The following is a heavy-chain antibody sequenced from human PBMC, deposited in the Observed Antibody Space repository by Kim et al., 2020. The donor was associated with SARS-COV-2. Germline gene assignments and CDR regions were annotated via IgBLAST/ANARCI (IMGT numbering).Heavy chain of an antibody. J-gene: IGHJ4*02. V-gene: IGHV5-51*01. Sequence: YSPAFQGQVTIAADKSISTAYLQWSSLKASDTAMYYCARRHDSSGYLDYWGQGTLVTVSS. D-gene: IGHD3-22*01. CDR3: ARRHDSSGYLDY.